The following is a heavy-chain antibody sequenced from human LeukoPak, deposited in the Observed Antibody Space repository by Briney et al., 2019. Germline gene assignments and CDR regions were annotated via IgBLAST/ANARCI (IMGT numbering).Heavy chain of an antibody. J-gene: IGHJ6*02. CDR2: INPSGGST. CDR3: ARDNPSNHYYYYGMDV. V-gene: IGHV1-46*01. CDR1: GYTFTSYY. D-gene: IGHD1-14*01. Sequence: ASVKASCKASGYTFTSYYMHWVRQAPGQGLEWMGIINPSGGSTSYAQKFQGRVTMTRDTSTSTVYMELSSLRSEDTAVYYCARDNPSNHYYYYGMDVWGQGTTVTVSS.